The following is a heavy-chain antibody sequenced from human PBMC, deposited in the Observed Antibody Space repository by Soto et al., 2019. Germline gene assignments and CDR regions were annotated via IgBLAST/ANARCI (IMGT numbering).Heavy chain of an antibody. CDR3: ARVDFGGNSYYFDY. CDR1: GFTFSYYV. Sequence: PGGSLRVSCVASGFTFSYYVIHWVGQSPDKGLEWVAVVWFDGSIQYYGDSVKGRFTISRDNSNNTVDLQMNNLRAEDTAVYYCARVDFGGNSYYFDYWGQGTPVTVSS. V-gene: IGHV3-33*01. D-gene: IGHD1-7*01. J-gene: IGHJ4*02. CDR2: VWFDGSIQ.